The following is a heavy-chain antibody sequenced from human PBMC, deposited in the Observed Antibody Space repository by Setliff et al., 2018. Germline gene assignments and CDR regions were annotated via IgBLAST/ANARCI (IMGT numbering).Heavy chain of an antibody. Sequence: GGSLRLSCAASGFTFSSYWMSWVRQAPGKGLEWVANIKQDGSEKYYVDSVKGRFTISRDNAKNSLYLQMNSLRAEDTAVYYCARDGRTRYYYYYMDVLGKGTTVTVS. V-gene: IGHV3-7*01. CDR2: IKQDGSEK. J-gene: IGHJ6*03. CDR3: ARDGRTRYYYYYMDV. CDR1: GFTFSSYW.